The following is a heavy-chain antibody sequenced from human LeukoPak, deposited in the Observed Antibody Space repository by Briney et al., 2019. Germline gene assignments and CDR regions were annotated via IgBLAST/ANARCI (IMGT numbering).Heavy chain of an antibody. CDR1: GYTFTSYG. Sequence: ASVKVSCKASGYTFTSYGISWVLQAPGQGLEGMGWISAYNGNTDYAHKLQGRVTMTTDTSTSTAYMELRSLRSDDTAVYYCARTVLYCGGDCHYFDYWGQGTLVTVSS. D-gene: IGHD2-21*02. CDR2: ISAYNGNT. V-gene: IGHV1-18*01. J-gene: IGHJ4*02. CDR3: ARTVLYCGGDCHYFDY.